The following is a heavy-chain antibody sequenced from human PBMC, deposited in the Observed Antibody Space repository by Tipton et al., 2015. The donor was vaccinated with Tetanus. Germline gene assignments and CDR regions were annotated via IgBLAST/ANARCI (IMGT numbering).Heavy chain of an antibody. CDR1: DGSLGTFY. CDR3: ARQYVQQSMPGPTYNWFDS. Sequence: TLSLTCTVSDGSLGTFYRTWIRQPPGRGLEWIGDINYRGTTTSNPSLQSRLNILLDTSKRQFSLRLTSVTAADTAVYFCARQYVQQSMPGPTYNWFDSWGQGTLVTVSS. J-gene: IGHJ5*01. V-gene: IGHV4-59*08. CDR2: INYRGTT. D-gene: IGHD2-2*01.